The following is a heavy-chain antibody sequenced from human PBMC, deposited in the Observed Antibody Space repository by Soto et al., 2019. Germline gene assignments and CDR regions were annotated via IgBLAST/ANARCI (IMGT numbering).Heavy chain of an antibody. CDR3: ARDGMIVKPDYYYYGMDV. CDR2: INPSGGST. V-gene: IGHV1-46*01. D-gene: IGHD3-22*01. CDR1: VYTFTSYY. Sequence: GASVKVSCKASVYTFTSYYMHWVRQAPGQGLEWMGIINPSGGSTSYAQKFQGRVTMTRDTSTSTVYMELSSLRSEDTAVYYCARDGMIVKPDYYYYGMDVWGQGTTVTVSS. J-gene: IGHJ6*02.